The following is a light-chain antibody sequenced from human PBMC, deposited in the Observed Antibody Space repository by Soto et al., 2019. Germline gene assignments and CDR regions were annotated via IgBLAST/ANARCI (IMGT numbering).Light chain of an antibody. J-gene: IGKJ3*01. CDR2: AES. V-gene: IGKV1-27*01. CDR1: QDIVNY. Sequence: DIQMTQSPSSLSASVGDRVTITCRASQDIVNYLAWYQQKPGKVPKLLIYAESTLQSGVPSRFSGSGSGTDFTLTISSLQPEDVATYYRQQYDSAPFTFGPGTKVDIK. CDR3: QQYDSAPFT.